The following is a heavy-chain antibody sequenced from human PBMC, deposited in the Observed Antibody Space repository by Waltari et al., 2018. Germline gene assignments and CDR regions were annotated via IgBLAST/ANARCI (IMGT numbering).Heavy chain of an antibody. CDR3: ARDGWSYSNWFDP. J-gene: IGHJ5*02. D-gene: IGHD1-26*01. V-gene: IGHV4-38-2*02. CDR2: IYHSGST. CDR1: GYSISSGYY. Sequence: QVQLQESGPGLVKPSETLSLTCTVSGYSISSGYYWGWIRQPPGKGLEWIGSIYHSGSTYYNPSLKSRVTISVDTSKNQFSLKLSSVTAADTAVYYCARDGWSYSNWFDPWGQGTLVTVSS.